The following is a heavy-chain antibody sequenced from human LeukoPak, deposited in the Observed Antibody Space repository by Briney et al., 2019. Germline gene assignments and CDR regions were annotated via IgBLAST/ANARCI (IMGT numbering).Heavy chain of an antibody. D-gene: IGHD6-19*01. CDR3: ARVGQWLANFDY. V-gene: IGHV4-34*01. CDR1: GGSFSGYY. J-gene: IGHJ4*02. Sequence: PSETLSLTCAVYGGSFSGYYWSWVRQPPGKGLEWIGEINHSGSTNYNPSLKSRVTISVDTSKNQFSLKLSSVTAADTAVYYCARVGQWLANFDYWGQGTLVTVSS. CDR2: INHSGST.